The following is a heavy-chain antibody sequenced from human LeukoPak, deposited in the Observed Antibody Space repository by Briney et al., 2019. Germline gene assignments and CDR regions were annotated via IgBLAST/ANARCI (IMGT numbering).Heavy chain of an antibody. J-gene: IGHJ4*02. CDR3: ARGRGYSSGSPLAGSRYYFDY. D-gene: IGHD6-19*01. Sequence: ASVKVSCKASGYTFTSYAMNWVRQAPGQGLEWMGWINTNTGNPTYAQGFTGRFVFSLDTSVSTAYLQISSLKAEDTAVYYCARGRGYSSGSPLAGSRYYFDYWGQGTLVTVSS. CDR2: INTNTGNP. V-gene: IGHV7-4-1*02. CDR1: GYTFTSYA.